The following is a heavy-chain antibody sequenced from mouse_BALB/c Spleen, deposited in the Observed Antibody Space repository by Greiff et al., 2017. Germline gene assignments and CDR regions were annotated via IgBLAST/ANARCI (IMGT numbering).Heavy chain of an antibody. CDR1: GFTFTDYY. V-gene: IGHV7-3*02. Sequence: DVKLVESGGGLVQPGGSLRLSCATSGFTFTDYYMSWVRQPPGKALEWLGFIRNKANGYTTEYSASVKGRFTISRDNSQSILYLQMNTLRAEDSATYYCARDEAWFAYWGQGTLVTVSA. CDR3: ARDEAWFAY. J-gene: IGHJ3*01. CDR2: IRNKANGYTT.